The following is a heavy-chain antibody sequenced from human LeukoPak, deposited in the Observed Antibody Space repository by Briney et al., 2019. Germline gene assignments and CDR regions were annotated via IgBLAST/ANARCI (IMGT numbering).Heavy chain of an antibody. D-gene: IGHD6-19*01. J-gene: IGHJ4*02. Sequence: GRSLRLSCAASGFTFSSYGMHWVRQAPGKGLEWVAVISYDGSNKYYADSVKGRFTISRDNSKNTLYLQMNSLRAEDTAVYYCAKEVWQWQGFDYWGQGTLVTVSS. CDR2: ISYDGSNK. CDR1: GFTFSSYG. CDR3: AKEVWQWQGFDY. V-gene: IGHV3-30*18.